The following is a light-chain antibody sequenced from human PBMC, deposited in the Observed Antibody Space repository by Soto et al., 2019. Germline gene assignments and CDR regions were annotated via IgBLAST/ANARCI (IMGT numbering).Light chain of an antibody. CDR2: ASS. Sequence: EVVFTQSPGTLSLSPGERATLSCSASQTISSTYLAWCQQKPGQAPRLLIYASSNRATGIPDRFSGSASGTDFTLTINRLEPEDFAVYYCQLYGISPHFGQGTRLEIK. J-gene: IGKJ5*01. V-gene: IGKV3-20*01. CDR3: QLYGISPH. CDR1: QTISSTY.